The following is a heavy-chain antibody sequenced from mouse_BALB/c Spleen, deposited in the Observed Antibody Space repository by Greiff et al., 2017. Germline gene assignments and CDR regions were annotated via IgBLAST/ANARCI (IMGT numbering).Heavy chain of an antibody. D-gene: IGHD2-1*01. CDR3: ASLYGNPFAY. CDR2: INPGSGGT. Sequence: VQVVESGAELVRPGTSVKVSCKASGYAFTNYLIEWVKQRPGQGLEWIGVINPGSGGTNYNEKFKGKATLTADKSSSTAYMQLSSLASEDSAVYYCASLYGNPFAYWGQGTLVTVSA. V-gene: IGHV1-54*01. J-gene: IGHJ3*01. CDR1: GYAFTNYL.